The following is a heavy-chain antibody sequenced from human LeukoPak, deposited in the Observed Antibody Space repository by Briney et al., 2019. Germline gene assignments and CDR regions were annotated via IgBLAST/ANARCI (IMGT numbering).Heavy chain of an antibody. J-gene: IGHJ6*03. Sequence: GGSLRLSCAASGFTFSDYYMSWIRQAPGKGLEWVSYISSSGSTIYYADSVKGRFTISRDNAKNSLYLQMNSLRAEDTAVYYCARDDVVGSSSAYYYYYMDVWGKGTTVTVSS. CDR1: GFTFSDYY. D-gene: IGHD6-6*01. CDR3: ARDDVVGSSSAYYYYYMDV. V-gene: IGHV3-11*01. CDR2: ISSSGSTI.